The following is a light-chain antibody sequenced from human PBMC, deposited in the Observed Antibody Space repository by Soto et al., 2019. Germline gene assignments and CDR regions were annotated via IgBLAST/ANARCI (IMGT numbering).Light chain of an antibody. CDR3: QQYSNWPPVT. CDR1: QRISTS. Sequence: EIVMTQSPATLSVSPGERATLSCRASQRISTSLAWYQHKPGQAPRLLISGASTRATGIPARFSGSGSGTEFTLTISSLQSEDFAVYYCQQYSNWPPVTFGQGTKVEIK. CDR2: GAS. V-gene: IGKV3-15*01. J-gene: IGKJ1*01.